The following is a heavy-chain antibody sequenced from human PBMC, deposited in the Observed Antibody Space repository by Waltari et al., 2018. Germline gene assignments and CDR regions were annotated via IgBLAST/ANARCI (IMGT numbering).Heavy chain of an antibody. CDR1: GGSFSGYY. CDR2: INHSGST. V-gene: IGHV4-34*01. CDR3: ARDLLRGGSGGMDV. D-gene: IGHD3-16*01. Sequence: QVQLQQWGAGLLKPSETLSLTCAVYGGSFSGYYWSWIRQPPGKGLEWIGEINHSGSTNYNPSLKSRVTISVDTSKNQFSLKLSSVTAADTAVYYCARDLLRGGSGGMDVWGQGTTVTVSS. J-gene: IGHJ6*02.